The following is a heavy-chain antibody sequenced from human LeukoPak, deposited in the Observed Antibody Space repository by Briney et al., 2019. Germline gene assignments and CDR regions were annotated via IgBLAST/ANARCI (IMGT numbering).Heavy chain of an antibody. J-gene: IGHJ4*02. D-gene: IGHD3-16*02. CDR1: GGSIRSYF. CDR3: ARAGYTSTWTFDY. CDR2: IYSTGST. V-gene: IGHV4-4*07. Sequence: ASETLSLTCSVSGGSIRSYFWSWIRQSAGRGLEHIGRIYSTGSTNYSPSLTNRVSMSVDTSKNRFSLTLTSVTAADTAMYFCARAGYTSTWTFDYWGQGILVTVSS.